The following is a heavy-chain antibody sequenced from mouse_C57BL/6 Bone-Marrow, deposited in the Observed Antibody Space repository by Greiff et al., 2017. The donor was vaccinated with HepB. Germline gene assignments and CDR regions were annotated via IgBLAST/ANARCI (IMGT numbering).Heavy chain of an antibody. CDR3: ANSVVAPYYAMDY. J-gene: IGHJ4*01. CDR1: GFTFSSYG. V-gene: IGHV5-6*01. Sequence: VQGVESGGDLVKPGGSLKLSCAASGFTFSSYGMSWVRQTPDKRLEWVATISSGGSYTYYPDSVKGRFTISRDNAKNTLYLQMSSLKSEDTAMYYCANSVVAPYYAMDYWGQGTSVTVSS. CDR2: ISSGGSYT. D-gene: IGHD1-1*01.